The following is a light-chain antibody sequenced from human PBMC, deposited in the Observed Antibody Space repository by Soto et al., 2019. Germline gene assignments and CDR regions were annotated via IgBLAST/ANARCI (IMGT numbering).Light chain of an antibody. CDR1: SSDVCGYNY. Sequence: QSALTQPPSASGSPGQSVTISCTGTSSDVCGYNYVSWYQQHPGKAPNLMIYEVSKRPSGVPDRFSGSKSGNTAPLTVSGVQAEDEADYYCNSYAGSNNWVFGGGTKLTVL. V-gene: IGLV2-8*01. CDR3: NSYAGSNNWV. CDR2: EVS. J-gene: IGLJ3*02.